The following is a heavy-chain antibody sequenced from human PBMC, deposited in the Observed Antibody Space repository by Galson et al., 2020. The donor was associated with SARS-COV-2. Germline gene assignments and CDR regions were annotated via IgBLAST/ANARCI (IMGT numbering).Heavy chain of an antibody. CDR3: AKGFSGSRNNPNDAFDI. D-gene: IGHD1-26*01. J-gene: IGHJ3*02. V-gene: IGHV3-23*01. CDR1: GFTFSSYA. CDR2: ISGSGGST. Sequence: GGSLRLSCAASGFTFSSYAMSWVRQAPGKGLEWVSAISGSGGSTYYADSVKGRFTISRDNSKNTLYLQMNSLRAEDTAVYYCAKGFSGSRNNPNDAFDIWGQGTMVTVSS.